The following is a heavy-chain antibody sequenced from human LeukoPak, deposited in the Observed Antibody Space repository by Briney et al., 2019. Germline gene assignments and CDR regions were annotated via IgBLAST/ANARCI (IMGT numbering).Heavy chain of an antibody. CDR2: IYSGGTT. CDR1: GFTVSTNY. D-gene: IGHD2-15*01. V-gene: IGHV3-66*01. CDR3: ASTQRGDYFDY. J-gene: IGHJ4*02. Sequence: GGSLRLSCAASGFTVSTNYMSWVRQAPGKGLEWVSIIYSGGTTYYADSVKGRFTISRDNSKNTLYLQMNSLRAEDTGVYYCASTQRGDYFDYWGQGTLVTVSS.